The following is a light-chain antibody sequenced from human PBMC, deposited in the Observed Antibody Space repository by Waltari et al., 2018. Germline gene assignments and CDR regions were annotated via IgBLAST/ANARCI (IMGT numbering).Light chain of an antibody. CDR3: QQYDRSLSWT. CDR2: GAS. Sequence: EIVLTQSPGTLSLSPGERVTLSCRASQSVSSSYLAWYQQKPGQAPRLLIYGASSRATGIPDRFSGSGSGTDFTLTISRLEPEDFAVYYCQQYDRSLSWTFGQGTKVEIK. J-gene: IGKJ1*01. V-gene: IGKV3-20*01. CDR1: QSVSSSY.